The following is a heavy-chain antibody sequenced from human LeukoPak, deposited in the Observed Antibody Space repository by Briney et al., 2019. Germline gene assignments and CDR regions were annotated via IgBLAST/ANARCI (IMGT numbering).Heavy chain of an antibody. CDR1: GGTFSSYA. CDR3: ARGEGREDIVVVPAAMFDY. CDR2: IIPIFGTA. V-gene: IGHV1-69*01. D-gene: IGHD2-2*01. J-gene: IGHJ4*02. Sequence: SVKVSCKPSGGTFSSYAITWVRQAPGQGLEWMGGIIPIFGTANYAQKFQGRVTITADDSTSTAYMELGSLRSEDTAVCYCARGEGREDIVVVPAAMFDYWGQGTLVTVSS.